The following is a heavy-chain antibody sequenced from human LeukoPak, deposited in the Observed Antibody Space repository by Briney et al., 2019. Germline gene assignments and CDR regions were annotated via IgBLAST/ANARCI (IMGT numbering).Heavy chain of an antibody. Sequence: PSETLSLTCTVSGGSISSSSYYWGWIRQPPGKGLEWIGSIHYSGSTNYNPSLKSRVTISVDTSKNQFSLKLSSVTAADTAVYYCATGGLGYDIWGARDWGQGTLVTVSS. CDR1: GGSISSSSYY. CDR2: IHYSGST. CDR3: ATGGLGYDIWGARD. D-gene: IGHD3-9*01. J-gene: IGHJ4*02. V-gene: IGHV4-39*07.